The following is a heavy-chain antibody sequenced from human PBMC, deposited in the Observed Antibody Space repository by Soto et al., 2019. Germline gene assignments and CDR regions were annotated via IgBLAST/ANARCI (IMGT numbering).Heavy chain of an antibody. D-gene: IGHD3-22*01. Sequence: GGSLRLSCAASGFTFDDYTMHWVRQAPGKGLEWVSLISWDGGSTYYADSVKGRFTISRDNSKNSLYLQMNSLRTEDTALYYCAKDYYDSSADNPPYYYYGMDVWGQGTTVTVSS. CDR2: ISWDGGST. V-gene: IGHV3-43*01. CDR1: GFTFDDYT. J-gene: IGHJ6*02. CDR3: AKDYYDSSADNPPYYYYGMDV.